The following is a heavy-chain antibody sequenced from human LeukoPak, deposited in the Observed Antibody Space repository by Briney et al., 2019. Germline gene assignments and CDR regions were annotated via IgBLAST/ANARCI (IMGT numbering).Heavy chain of an antibody. CDR1: GGSFSGYL. CDR3: ARGVRQLARFYFYMDV. D-gene: IGHD3-22*01. V-gene: IGHV4-34*01. Sequence: SETLSLTCGVSGGSFSGYLWNWVRQSPGKGLEWIGEINHSGTTNYNPSLKSRVTISIDRSRNQFSLNLTSVTAADTAVFYCARGVRQLARFYFYMDVWGKGTTVTVSS. J-gene: IGHJ6*03. CDR2: INHSGTT.